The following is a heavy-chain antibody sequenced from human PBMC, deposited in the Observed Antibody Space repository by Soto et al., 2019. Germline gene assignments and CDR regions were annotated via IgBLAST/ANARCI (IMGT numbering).Heavy chain of an antibody. CDR2: IIPIVETP. CDR1: GGTFNSYD. D-gene: IGHD3-22*01. V-gene: IGHV1-69*01. J-gene: IGHJ5*02. Sequence: QVQLVQSGAEVKKPGSSMKVSCKASGGTFNSYDINWVRQAPGQGLEWMGGIIPIVETPKYAQKFQGRVTITADESTNTVYMEWSSLRSEDTAMYYCARLSRPNYYDTSGFFNDNWFDPGGQGTRVTVSA. CDR3: ARLSRPNYYDTSGFFNDNWFDP.